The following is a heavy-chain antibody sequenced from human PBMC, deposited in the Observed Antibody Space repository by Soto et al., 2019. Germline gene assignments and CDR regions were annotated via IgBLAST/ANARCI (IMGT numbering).Heavy chain of an antibody. CDR2: ISTYNGNT. D-gene: IGHD2-21*02. CDR1: GYTFTSYG. V-gene: IGHV1-18*04. CDR3: ARDERDSCSGGDCFYFDY. J-gene: IGHJ4*02. Sequence: ASVKVSCKASGYTFTSYGISWVRQAPGQGLEWLGWISTYNGNTNSAPRLQGRLTLTTDTSTNTAYMELRSLTSNDTAVYYCARDERDSCSGGDCFYFDYWGQGTLVTVSS.